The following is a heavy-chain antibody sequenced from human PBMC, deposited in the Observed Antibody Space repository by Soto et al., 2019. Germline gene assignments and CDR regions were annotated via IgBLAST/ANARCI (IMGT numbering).Heavy chain of an antibody. J-gene: IGHJ4*02. CDR3: SFAPNTLRSRYFFDY. CDR2: IVPMNGSP. CDR1: GGMFYSSA. Sequence: ASVKVSCKASGGMFYSSAINWVRQAPGQGLEWMGGIVPMNGSPKYAQEFLGRVTISAVASATTAYMDLSGLKSEDTAVYYCSFAPNTLRSRYFFDYWGQGTLVTVSS. V-gene: IGHV1-69*13. D-gene: IGHD2-15*01.